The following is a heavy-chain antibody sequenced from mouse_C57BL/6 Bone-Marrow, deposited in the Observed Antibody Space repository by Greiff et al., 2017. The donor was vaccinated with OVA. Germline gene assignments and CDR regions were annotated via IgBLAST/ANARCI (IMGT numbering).Heavy chain of an antibody. Sequence: VQLQQSGPELVKPGASVKISCKASGYTFTDYYMNWVKQSHGKSLEWIGDINPNNGGTSYNQKFKGKATLTVDKSSSTAYMELRSLTSEDSAVYYCASDGGPAYWGQGTTLTVSS. V-gene: IGHV1-26*01. CDR1: GYTFTDYY. CDR3: ASDGGPAY. J-gene: IGHJ2*01. CDR2: INPNNGGT. D-gene: IGHD2-3*01.